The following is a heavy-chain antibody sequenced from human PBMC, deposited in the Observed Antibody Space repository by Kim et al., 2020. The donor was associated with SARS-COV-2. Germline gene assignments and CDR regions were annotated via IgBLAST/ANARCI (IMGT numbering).Heavy chain of an antibody. Sequence: GGSLRLSCAASGFTFDDYAMHWVRQAQGKGLEWVSGISWNSGNIGYADSVKGRFTISRDNPKNSLYLQMNSLRAEDTALYYCAKDRTYYYDRSGPVWHGMDVWGQGTTVTVSS. V-gene: IGHV3-9*01. CDR3: AKDRTYYYDRSGPVWHGMDV. CDR2: ISWNSGNI. D-gene: IGHD3-22*01. J-gene: IGHJ6*02. CDR1: GFTFDDYA.